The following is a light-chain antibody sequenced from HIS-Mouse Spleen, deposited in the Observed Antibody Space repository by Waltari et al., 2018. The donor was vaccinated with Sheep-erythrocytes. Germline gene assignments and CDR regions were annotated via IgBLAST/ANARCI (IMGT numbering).Light chain of an antibody. V-gene: IGKV1-33*01. Sequence: DIQMTQSPSSLSASVGDRVTITCQASQDISNYLNWYQQKPGKAPKLLIYDASNLETGVPSRFSGSGSGTDFTFTISSLQPEDIATSYCQQNDNLPALTFGGGTKVEIK. CDR3: QQNDNLPALT. CDR1: QDISNY. J-gene: IGKJ4*01. CDR2: DAS.